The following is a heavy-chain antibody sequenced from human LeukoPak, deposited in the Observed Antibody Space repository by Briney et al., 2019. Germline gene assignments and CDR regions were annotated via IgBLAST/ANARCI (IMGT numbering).Heavy chain of an antibody. CDR2: INHSGST. V-gene: IGHV4-34*01. Sequence: PSETLSLTCAVYGGSFSGYYWSWIRQPPGKGLEWIGEINHSGSTNYNPSLKSRVTISVDTSKNQFSLKLSSVTAADTAVYYCARARRGYPGIDYWGQGTLVTVSS. J-gene: IGHJ4*02. CDR1: GGSFSGYY. D-gene: IGHD1-1*01. CDR3: ARARRGYPGIDY.